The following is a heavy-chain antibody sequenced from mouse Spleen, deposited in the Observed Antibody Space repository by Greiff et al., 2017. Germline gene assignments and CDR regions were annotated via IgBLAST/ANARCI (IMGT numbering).Heavy chain of an antibody. CDR1: GYTFTDYY. CDR2: INPYNGGT. D-gene: IGHD2-3*01. V-gene: IGHV1-19*01. J-gene: IGHJ2*01. CDR3: ARWNGYSFDY. Sequence: EVQLQQSGPVLVKPGASVKMSCKASGYTFTDYYMNWVKQSHGKSLEWIGVINPYNGGTSYNQKFKGKATLTVDKSSSTAYMELNSLTSEDSAVYYCARWNGYSFDYWGQGTTLTVSS.